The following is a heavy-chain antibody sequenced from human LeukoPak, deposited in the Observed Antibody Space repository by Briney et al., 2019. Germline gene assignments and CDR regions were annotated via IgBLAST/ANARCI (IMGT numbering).Heavy chain of an antibody. CDR3: AKPYYDFWSGPDY. CDR1: GFAFSSYA. J-gene: IGHJ4*02. Sequence: GRSLRLSCAASGFAFSSYAMHWVRQAPGKGLEWVAVISYDGSNKYYADSVKGRFTISRDNSKNTLYLQMNSLRAEDTAVYYCAKPYYDFWSGPDYWGQGTLVTVSS. V-gene: IGHV3-30*18. CDR2: ISYDGSNK. D-gene: IGHD3-3*01.